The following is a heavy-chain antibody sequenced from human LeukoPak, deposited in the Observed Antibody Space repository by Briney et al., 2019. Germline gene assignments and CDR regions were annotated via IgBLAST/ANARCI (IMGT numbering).Heavy chain of an antibody. CDR2: IYHSGST. Sequence: SETLSLTCAVSGGSISSSHWWSWVRQPPGKGLEWIGEIYHSGSTNYNPSLKSRITISVDMSKNQFSLKLSSVAAADTAVYYCARERSGSEIFARSFDIWGQGTMVTVSS. J-gene: IGHJ3*02. D-gene: IGHD3-3*01. CDR3: ARERSGSEIFARSFDI. CDR1: GGSISSSHW. V-gene: IGHV4-4*02.